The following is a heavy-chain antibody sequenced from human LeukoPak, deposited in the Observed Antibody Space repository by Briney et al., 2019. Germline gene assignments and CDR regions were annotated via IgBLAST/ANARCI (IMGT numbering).Heavy chain of an antibody. CDR1: GGSISSYY. D-gene: IGHD3-22*01. Sequence: SETLSLTCTVSGGSISSYYWSWIRQPAGKGLEWMGRIYTSGSTNYNPSLKSRVTMSVDTSKNQFSLKLSSVTAADTAVYYCASAGFYYDSSGPDYWGQGTLVTVSS. CDR3: ASAGFYYDSSGPDY. CDR2: IYTSGST. J-gene: IGHJ4*02. V-gene: IGHV4-4*07.